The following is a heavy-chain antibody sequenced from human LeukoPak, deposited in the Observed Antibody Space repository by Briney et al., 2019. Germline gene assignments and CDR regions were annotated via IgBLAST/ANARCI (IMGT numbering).Heavy chain of an antibody. V-gene: IGHV3-7*03. CDR3: ARWEVRLNAFEM. Sequence: PGGSLRLSCAVSGFTSSSYWISWVRQAPGKGLEWVANIKPDGSEKYYADSVKGRFTISRDNAKNLLYFQMNSLRAEDTAVYYCARWEVRLNAFEMWGQGTMVTVSS. CDR2: IKPDGSEK. D-gene: IGHD3-10*01. CDR1: GFTSSSYW. J-gene: IGHJ3*02.